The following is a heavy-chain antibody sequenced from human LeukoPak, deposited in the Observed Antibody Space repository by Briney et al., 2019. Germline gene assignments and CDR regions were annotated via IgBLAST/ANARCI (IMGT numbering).Heavy chain of an antibody. CDR3: ARGKAAAVFDY. CDR2: INHSGST. V-gene: IGHV4-34*01. D-gene: IGHD6-13*01. J-gene: IGHJ4*02. Sequence: SETLSLTCAVYGGSFSGYYWSWIRQPPGKGLEWIGEINHSGSTNYNPSLKSRVTISVDTSKNQFSLELSSVTAADTAVYYCARGKAAAVFDYWGQGTLVTVSS. CDR1: GGSFSGYY.